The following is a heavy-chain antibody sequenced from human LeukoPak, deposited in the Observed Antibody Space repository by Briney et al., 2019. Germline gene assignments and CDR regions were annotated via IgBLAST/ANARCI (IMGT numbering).Heavy chain of an antibody. CDR2: IYSGGST. V-gene: IGHV3-66*01. D-gene: IGHD6-13*01. J-gene: IGHJ5*02. CDR1: GFTVSSNY. CDR3: ARYSSSYNWFDP. Sequence: PGGSLRLSCAASGFTVSSNYMSWVRQAPGKGLEWVSVIYSGGSTYYADSVKGRFTISRDNSKHTLYLQMHSLRAADTAVYYCARYSSSYNWFDPWGQGTLVTVSS.